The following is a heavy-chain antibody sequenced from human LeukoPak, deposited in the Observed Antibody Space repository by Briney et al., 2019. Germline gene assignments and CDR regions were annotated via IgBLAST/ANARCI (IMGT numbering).Heavy chain of an antibody. J-gene: IGHJ4*02. Sequence: GGSLRLSSAASGFTFSSYGMHWVRQAPGKGLEWVAFIRYDGSNKYYADSVKGRFTISRDNSKNTLYLQMNSLRAEDTAVYYCAKAGYGDYAFFDYWGQGTLVTVSS. CDR1: GFTFSSYG. D-gene: IGHD4-17*01. CDR3: AKAGYGDYAFFDY. CDR2: IRYDGSNK. V-gene: IGHV3-30*02.